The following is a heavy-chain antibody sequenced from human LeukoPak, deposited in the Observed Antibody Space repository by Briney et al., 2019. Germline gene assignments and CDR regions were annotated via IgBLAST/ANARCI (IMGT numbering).Heavy chain of an antibody. D-gene: IGHD6-13*01. J-gene: IGHJ4*02. CDR3: ARDLAAAVPFDY. V-gene: IGHV3-21*01. CDR1: GFTFSSYS. Sequence: PGGSLRLSCAASGFTFSSYSMNWVRQAPGKGLGWVSSISSSSSYIYYADSVKGRFTISRDNAKNSLYLQMNSLRAEDTAVYYCARDLAAAVPFDYWGQGTLVTVSS. CDR2: ISSSSSYI.